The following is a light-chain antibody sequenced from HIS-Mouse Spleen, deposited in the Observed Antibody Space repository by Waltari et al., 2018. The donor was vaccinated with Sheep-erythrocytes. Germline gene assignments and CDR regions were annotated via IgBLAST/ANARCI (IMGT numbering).Light chain of an antibody. Sequence: SYELTQPPSVSVSPGQTASITCSGDKLGDKYACWYQQKPGQSPVLVIYKDSKRPSGFHERFSGSNSGNTATLTISGTQAMDEADYYCQAWDSSTAVFGGGTKLTVL. CDR3: QAWDSSTAV. V-gene: IGLV3-1*01. CDR1: KLGDKY. CDR2: KDS. J-gene: IGLJ2*01.